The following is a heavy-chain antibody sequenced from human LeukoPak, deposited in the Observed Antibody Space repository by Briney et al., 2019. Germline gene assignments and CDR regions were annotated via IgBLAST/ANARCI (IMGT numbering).Heavy chain of an antibody. V-gene: IGHV1-18*01. CDR1: AYSFTNYG. Sequence: GASVKVSCKASAYSFTNYGISWVRQAPGQGIEWMGWISTYNGNTNYAQKLQGRVTMTTDTSTTTAYMELRSLRSDDTAVYYCARMYPFYDNSGYYMDYWGQGTLVTVSS. J-gene: IGHJ4*02. CDR2: ISTYNGNT. D-gene: IGHD3-22*01. CDR3: ARMYPFYDNSGYYMDY.